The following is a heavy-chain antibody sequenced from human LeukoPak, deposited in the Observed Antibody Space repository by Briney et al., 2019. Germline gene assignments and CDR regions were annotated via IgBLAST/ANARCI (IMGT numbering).Heavy chain of an antibody. D-gene: IGHD3-10*01. Sequence: ASVKVSCKASGYTFTTYGISWVRQAPGQGLEWMGRIDPHNGNTKYAQNLQGRVTMITDTSTSTAYMELRSLRSDDTAVYYCAREAYGRFDYWGQGALVTVSS. CDR2: IDPHNGNT. J-gene: IGHJ4*02. V-gene: IGHV1-18*01. CDR3: AREAYGRFDY. CDR1: GYTFTTYG.